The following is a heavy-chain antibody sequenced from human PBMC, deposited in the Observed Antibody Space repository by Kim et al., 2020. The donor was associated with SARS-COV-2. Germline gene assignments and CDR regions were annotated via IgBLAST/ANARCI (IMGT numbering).Heavy chain of an antibody. Sequence: GGSLRLSCAASGLSFGNSAMNWVRQAPGKGLEWVAVISYDGRNKEFADSVKGRFTISRDNSKSTLYLQMNSLRVEDTAVYYCARSNYYESVSLSDYYNGMDVWGQGTTVTVSS. CDR3: ARSNYYESVSLSDYYNGMDV. CDR1: GLSFGNSA. D-gene: IGHD3-10*01. J-gene: IGHJ6*02. CDR2: ISYDGRNK. V-gene: IGHV3-30-3*01.